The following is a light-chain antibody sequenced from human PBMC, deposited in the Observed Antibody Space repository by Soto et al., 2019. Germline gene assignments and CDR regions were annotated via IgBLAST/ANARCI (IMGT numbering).Light chain of an antibody. V-gene: IGKV3-20*01. CDR2: GAS. Sequence: EIVLTQSPGTLSLSPGERATISCRASQSVGNNYLAWYQQRPGQTPRLLIYGASSRATGIPDRFSGSGSGTDFSLTISTLEPEDFAVYYCQQYGRSPPITFGQGTRLEIK. CDR3: QQYGRSPPIT. J-gene: IGKJ5*01. CDR1: QSVGNNY.